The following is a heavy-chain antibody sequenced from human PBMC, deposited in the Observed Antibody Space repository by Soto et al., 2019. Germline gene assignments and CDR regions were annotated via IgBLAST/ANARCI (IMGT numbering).Heavy chain of an antibody. CDR2: ISYSGST. Sequence: QVQLQESGPGLVKPSETLSLTCTVSGGSISSYYWTWIRQPPGKGLEWIGYISYSGSTSSNPSLKCRITISVDTSRNQFSLTVRSVTAAGTAVYDCARVGGSLTSGFAHWCQGTLVTVST. CDR1: GGSISSYY. J-gene: IGHJ4*02. V-gene: IGHV4-59*01. D-gene: IGHD2-15*01. CDR3: ARVGGSLTSGFAH.